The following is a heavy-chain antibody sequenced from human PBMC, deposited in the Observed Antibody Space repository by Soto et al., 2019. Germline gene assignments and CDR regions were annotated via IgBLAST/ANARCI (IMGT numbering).Heavy chain of an antibody. CDR1: GFSFRDYF. D-gene: IGHD2-21*01. CDR3: ARDDHTYGVY. V-gene: IGHV3-11*01. J-gene: IGHJ4*02. CDR2: IGPYGNSI. Sequence: GESLKISCAASGFSFRDYFMSWLRQAPWKGLEWVSYIGPYGNSIYYADSVKGRFTISRDDATKSLHLHMNSLRTDDTAVYYCARDDHTYGVYWGQGTPVTVSS.